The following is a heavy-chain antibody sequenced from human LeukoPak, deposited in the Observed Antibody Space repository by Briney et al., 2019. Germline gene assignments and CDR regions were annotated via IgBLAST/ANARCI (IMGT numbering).Heavy chain of an antibody. Sequence: SETLSLTCAVYGGPFSGYYWSWIRQPPGKGLEWIGEINHSGSTNYNPSLKSRVTISVDTSKNQFSLKLSSVTAADTAVYYCASSGRYSYGRYYFDYWGQGTLVTVSS. V-gene: IGHV4-34*01. CDR2: INHSGST. D-gene: IGHD5-18*01. CDR1: GGPFSGYY. J-gene: IGHJ4*02. CDR3: ASSGRYSYGRYYFDY.